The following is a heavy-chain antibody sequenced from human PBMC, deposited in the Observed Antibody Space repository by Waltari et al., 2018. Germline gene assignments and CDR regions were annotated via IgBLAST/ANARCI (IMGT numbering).Heavy chain of an antibody. CDR2: INPNRGGT. Sequence: QVQLVQSGAEVKKPGASVKVSCKASGYTFTGYYMHWVRQAPGQGLEWMGWINPNRGGTNYAQKLQGRVTMTRDTSISTAYMELSRLRSDDTAVYYCARETGQGRAFDIWGQGTMVTVSS. D-gene: IGHD7-27*01. J-gene: IGHJ3*02. CDR1: GYTFTGYY. V-gene: IGHV1-2*02. CDR3: ARETGQGRAFDI.